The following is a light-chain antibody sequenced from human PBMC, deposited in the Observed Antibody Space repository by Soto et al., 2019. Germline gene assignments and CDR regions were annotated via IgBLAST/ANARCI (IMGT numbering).Light chain of an antibody. V-gene: IGKV1-27*01. Sequence: DIQMTQSPSSLSASVGDRVTITCRASQGISTYLAWYQQKPGTAPKLLIFAASTLQSGVPSRFSGSGSGTDFTLTITSLQPDDVATAYCQTYNGSPWTFGQGTKVHIK. CDR1: QGISTY. CDR2: AAS. J-gene: IGKJ1*01. CDR3: QTYNGSPWT.